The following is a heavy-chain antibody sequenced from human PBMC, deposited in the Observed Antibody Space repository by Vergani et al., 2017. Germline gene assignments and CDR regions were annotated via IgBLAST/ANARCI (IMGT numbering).Heavy chain of an antibody. CDR3: AKSSVEVVIIYAFDI. CDR1: GFTFDDYA. Sequence: EVQLVESGGGLVQPGRSLRLSCAASGFTFDDYAMHWVRQAPGKGLEWVSGISWNSGSIGYADSVKGRFTISRDNAKNSLYLQMNSLRAEDTAVYYCAKSSVEVVIIYAFDIWGQGTMVTVSS. CDR2: ISWNSGSI. J-gene: IGHJ3*02. D-gene: IGHD3-3*01. V-gene: IGHV3-9*01.